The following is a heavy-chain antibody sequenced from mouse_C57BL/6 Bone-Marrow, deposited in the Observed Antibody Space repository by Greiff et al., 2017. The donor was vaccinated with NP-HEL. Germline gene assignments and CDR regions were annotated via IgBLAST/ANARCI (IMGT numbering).Heavy chain of an antibody. CDR3: ARYGSSFPYWYFDV. J-gene: IGHJ1*03. Sequence: EVQLQESGGGLVKPGGSLKLSCAASGFTFSSYAMSWVRQTPAKRLAWVATISDGGSYTYYPDNVKGRFTISRDNAKNNLYLQMSHLKSEDTAMYYCARYGSSFPYWYFDVWGTGTTVTVSS. CDR2: ISDGGSYT. V-gene: IGHV5-4*01. D-gene: IGHD1-1*01. CDR1: GFTFSSYA.